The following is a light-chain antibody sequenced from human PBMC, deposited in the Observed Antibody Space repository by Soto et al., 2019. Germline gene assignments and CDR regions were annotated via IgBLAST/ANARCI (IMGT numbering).Light chain of an antibody. V-gene: IGKV1-17*01. J-gene: IGKJ1*01. CDR1: QSISFY. Sequence: DIQMTQSPSSLSASVGDRVTITCRASQSISFYLNWYQQKPGNAPKCLIYAASSLQSGVPSRFSGSGSGTEFTLTISSLQPEDSATYYCLHHNSYPLWTFGQGTKVDIK. CDR3: LHHNSYPLWT. CDR2: AAS.